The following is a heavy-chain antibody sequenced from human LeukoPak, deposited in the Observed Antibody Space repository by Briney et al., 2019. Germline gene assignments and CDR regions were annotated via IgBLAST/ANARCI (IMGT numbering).Heavy chain of an antibody. CDR1: GFTFGDYI. V-gene: IGHV3-72*01. J-gene: IGHJ3*02. CDR3: TRDVRDSTHSAFDM. D-gene: IGHD2/OR15-2a*01. CDR2: IRRRSNSYTTT. Sequence: GGSLRLSCAASGFTFGDYILDWVCQAPGKGLEWVGRIRRRSNSYTTTEYAASVKDRFIISRDDSKNSLYLDMNSPKTEDTAMYYCTRDVRDSTHSAFDMWGQGTMVTVSS.